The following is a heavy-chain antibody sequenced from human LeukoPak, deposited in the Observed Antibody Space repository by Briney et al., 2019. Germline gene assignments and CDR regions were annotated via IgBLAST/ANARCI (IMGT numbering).Heavy chain of an antibody. J-gene: IGHJ4*02. Sequence: PSETLSLTCAVYGGSFSGYYWSWIRQPPGKGLEWIGEINHSGSTNYNPSLKSRVTISVDTSKNQFSLKLSSVTAADTAVYYCARGGGRITIFGVVTSYYFDYWGQGTLVTVSS. D-gene: IGHD3-3*01. CDR1: GGSFSGYY. V-gene: IGHV4-34*01. CDR2: INHSGST. CDR3: ARGGGRITIFGVVTSYYFDY.